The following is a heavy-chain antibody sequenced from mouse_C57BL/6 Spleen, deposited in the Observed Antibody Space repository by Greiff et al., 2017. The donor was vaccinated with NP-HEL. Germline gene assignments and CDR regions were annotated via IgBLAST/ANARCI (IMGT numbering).Heavy chain of an antibody. V-gene: IGHV1-80*01. J-gene: IGHJ4*01. CDR2: IYPGDGDT. CDR3: ARPYYGSSYDAMDY. Sequence: VQLQQSGAELVKPGASVKISCKASGYAFSSYWMNWVKQRPGKGLEWIGQIYPGDGDTNYNGKFKGKATLTADKSSSTAYMQLSSLTSEDSAVYFWARPYYGSSYDAMDYWGQGTSVTVSS. D-gene: IGHD1-1*01. CDR1: GYAFSSYW.